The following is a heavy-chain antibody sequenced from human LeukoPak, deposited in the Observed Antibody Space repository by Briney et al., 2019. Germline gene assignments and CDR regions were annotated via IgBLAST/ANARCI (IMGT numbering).Heavy chain of an antibody. CDR1: GFTFSSYA. CDR3: ARASRAYGISWPPDY. V-gene: IGHV3-30-3*01. D-gene: IGHD6-13*01. CDR2: ISYDGSNK. Sequence: GGSLRLSCAASGFTFSSYAMHWVRQAPGKGLEWVAVISYDGSNKYYADSVKGRFTISRDNSKNTLYLQMNSLRAEDTAVYYCARASRAYGISWPPDYWGQGTLVTVSS. J-gene: IGHJ4*02.